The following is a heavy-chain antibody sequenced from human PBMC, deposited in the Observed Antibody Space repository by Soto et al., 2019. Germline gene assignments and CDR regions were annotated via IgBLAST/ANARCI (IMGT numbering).Heavy chain of an antibody. J-gene: IGHJ6*02. Sequence: GGSLRLSCAASGFTFSSYWMSWVRQAPGKGLEWVANIKQDGSEKYYVDSVKGRFTISRDNAKNSLYLQMNSLRAEDTAVYYCARVGATRLPIVDYYYGMDVWGQGTTVTVSS. CDR3: ARVGATRLPIVDYYYGMDV. D-gene: IGHD1-26*01. CDR1: GFTFSSYW. CDR2: IKQDGSEK. V-gene: IGHV3-7*05.